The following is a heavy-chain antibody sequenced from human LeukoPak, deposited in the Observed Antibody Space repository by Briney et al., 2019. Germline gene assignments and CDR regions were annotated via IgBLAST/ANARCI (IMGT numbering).Heavy chain of an antibody. CDR2: IYYSGST. Sequence: SETLSLTCTVSGGSISSSSYYWGWIRQPPGKGLEWIGSIYYSGSTSYNPSLKSRVTISVDTSKNQFSLKLSSVTAADTAVYYCARHPQQLLGVNKRYYFDYWGQGTLVTVSS. CDR3: ARHPQQLLGVNKRYYFDY. CDR1: GGSISSSSYY. J-gene: IGHJ4*02. D-gene: IGHD2-2*01. V-gene: IGHV4-39*01.